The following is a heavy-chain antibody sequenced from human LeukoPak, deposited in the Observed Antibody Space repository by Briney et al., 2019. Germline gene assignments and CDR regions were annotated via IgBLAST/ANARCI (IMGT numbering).Heavy chain of an antibody. D-gene: IGHD3-10*01. CDR3: ARLYGSGSYSQYYYYGMDV. V-gene: IGHV4-59*08. Sequence: PSETLSLTCTVSGGSISSYYWSWIRQPPGKGLEWSGYIYYSGSTNYNPSLKSRVTISVDTSKNQFSLRLSSVTAADTAVYYCARLYGSGSYSQYYYYGMDVWGQGTTVTVSS. J-gene: IGHJ6*02. CDR1: GGSISSYY. CDR2: IYYSGST.